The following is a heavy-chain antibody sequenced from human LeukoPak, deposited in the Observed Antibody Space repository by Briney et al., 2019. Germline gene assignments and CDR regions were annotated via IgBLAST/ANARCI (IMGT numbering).Heavy chain of an antibody. CDR1: GYSFTSYW. CDR2: IYPGDSDT. J-gene: IGHJ4*02. V-gene: IGHV5-51*01. D-gene: IGHD1-26*01. Sequence: SGESLKISCKGSGYSFTSYWIGWVRQMPGKGLEWMGIIYPGDSDTRYGPSFQGQVTISADKSISTAYLQWSSLKASDTAMYYCARHTPYSGSYSYFDYWGQGTLVTVSS. CDR3: ARHTPYSGSYSYFDY.